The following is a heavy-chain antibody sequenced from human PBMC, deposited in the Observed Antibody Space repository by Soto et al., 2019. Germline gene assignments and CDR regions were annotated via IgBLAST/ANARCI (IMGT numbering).Heavy chain of an antibody. CDR1: RFTFSSYG. CDR3: ARELHDSSGSPMYYFAS. V-gene: IGHV3-23*01. D-gene: IGHD3-22*01. J-gene: IGHJ4*02. Sequence: GGSLRLSCAVSRFTFSSYGMNWVRQAPGKGLEWVSSISDDGDSTYSADSVKGRFTMSRDSSKSTLYLQMNSLRAEDTAIYYCARELHDSSGSPMYYFASWGQGTLVTVSS. CDR2: ISDDGDST.